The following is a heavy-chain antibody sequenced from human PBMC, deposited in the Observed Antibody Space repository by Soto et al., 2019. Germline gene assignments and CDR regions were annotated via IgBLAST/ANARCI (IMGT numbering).Heavy chain of an antibody. CDR2: LTGSGAST. D-gene: IGHD2-21*01. V-gene: IGHV3-23*01. CDR1: GFTFGSYA. Sequence: EVQLLESGGGLVQPGGSLRISCAASGFTFGSYAMTWVRQAPGKGLEWVSALTGSGASTYYADSVRSRFIISRDNSKNTLYLQMYSLRAEDTAVYYCAQYFGGRRPFHYWGQGTLVTVSS. CDR3: AQYFGGRRPFHY. J-gene: IGHJ4*02.